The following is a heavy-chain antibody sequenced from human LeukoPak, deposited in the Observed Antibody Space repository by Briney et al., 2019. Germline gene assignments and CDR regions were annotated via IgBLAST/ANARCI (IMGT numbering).Heavy chain of an antibody. D-gene: IGHD3-10*01. CDR3: ARDLSGGFDY. J-gene: IGHJ4*02. CDR2: ISYDGSNK. V-gene: IGHV3-30*03. CDR1: GFTFSSYS. Sequence: GGSLRLSCAASGFTFSSYSMNWVRQAPGKGLEWVTVISYDGSNKFYADSVKGRFTISRDSSKNTLYLQTNSLRAEDTAVYYCARDLSGGFDYWGQGSLVTVSS.